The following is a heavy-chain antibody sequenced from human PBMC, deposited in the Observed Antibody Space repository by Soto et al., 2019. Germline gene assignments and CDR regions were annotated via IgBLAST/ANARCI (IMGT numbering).Heavy chain of an antibody. Sequence: GGWLRPSGAVSDLTFRSYWMDCVRQSPGKGLVWASRISGDGSSTNYADSVKGRFTISRDNAKNTVYLQIDSLRAEDTAVYYCARSLPGTYGAFDLWGQGTMVTVSS. V-gene: IGHV3-74*01. J-gene: IGHJ3*01. CDR2: ISGDGSST. CDR3: ARSLPGTYGAFDL. D-gene: IGHD1-7*01. CDR1: DLTFRSYW.